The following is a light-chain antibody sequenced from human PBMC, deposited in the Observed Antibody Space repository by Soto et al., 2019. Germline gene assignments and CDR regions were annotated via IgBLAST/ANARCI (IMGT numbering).Light chain of an antibody. CDR1: QSVSSN. J-gene: IGKJ1*01. Sequence: EIVMTQSPATLSAFPGERATLSCRASQSVSSNLAWYQQKPGQAPRLLIYRASTRATGIPARFSGSGSGTEFTLTISSLQSEDFAVYYCQHYNNWPPWTFGQGTKVEIK. V-gene: IGKV3-15*01. CDR2: RAS. CDR3: QHYNNWPPWT.